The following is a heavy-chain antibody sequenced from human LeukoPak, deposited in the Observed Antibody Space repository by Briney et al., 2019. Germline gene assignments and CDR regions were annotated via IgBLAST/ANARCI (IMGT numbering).Heavy chain of an antibody. Sequence: SETLSLTCTVPGGSISSGGYYWSWIRQHPGKGLEWIGYIYYSGSTYYNPSLKSRVTISVDTSKNQFSLKLSSVTAADTAVYYCASGEMYYYDSSGYRYWGQGTLVTVSS. CDR2: IYYSGST. V-gene: IGHV4-31*03. CDR3: ASGEMYYYDSSGYRY. J-gene: IGHJ4*02. CDR1: GGSISSGGYY. D-gene: IGHD3-22*01.